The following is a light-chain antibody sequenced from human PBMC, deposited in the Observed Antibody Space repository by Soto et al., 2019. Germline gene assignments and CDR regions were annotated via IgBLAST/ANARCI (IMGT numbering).Light chain of an antibody. J-gene: IGKJ1*01. V-gene: IGKV1-5*03. CDR2: KAS. CDR3: QQYNSYWT. Sequence: DIQMTQSPSTLSASVGDRVTITCRASQSISSWLAWYQQKPGKAPKLLIYKASSLQSGVPSRFSGSGSGTDFTLTSSSLPPDDFATYYCQQYNSYWTFGQGTKVEIK. CDR1: QSISSW.